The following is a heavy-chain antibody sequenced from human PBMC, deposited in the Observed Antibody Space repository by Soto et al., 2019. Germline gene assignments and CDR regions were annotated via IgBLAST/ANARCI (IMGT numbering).Heavy chain of an antibody. CDR3: ATGRLVMSDY. CDR1: GYTLTELS. V-gene: IGHV1-24*01. J-gene: IGHJ4*02. D-gene: IGHD2-21*01. CDR2: FDPEDGET. Sequence: QVQLVQSGAEVKKPGASVKVSCKVSGYTLTELSMHWVRQAPGKGLEWMGGFDPEDGETIYAQKFQXXVXMXVDTATDTAYMELSSLRSEDTAVYYCATGRLVMSDYWGQGTLVTVSS.